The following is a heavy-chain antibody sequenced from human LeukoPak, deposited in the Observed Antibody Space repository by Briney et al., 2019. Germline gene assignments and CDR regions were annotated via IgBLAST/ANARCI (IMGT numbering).Heavy chain of an antibody. CDR3: AKDWHY. Sequence: GTSLRLSCAASGFAFSSYGMHWVRQAPGKGLEWVAVIWFDGNTKYYAGSVRGRFSISRDNSKNTLYLQMNSLRAEDTAVYYCAKDWHYWGQGTLVTVSS. V-gene: IGHV3-33*06. J-gene: IGHJ4*02. CDR2: IWFDGNTK. CDR1: GFAFSSYG.